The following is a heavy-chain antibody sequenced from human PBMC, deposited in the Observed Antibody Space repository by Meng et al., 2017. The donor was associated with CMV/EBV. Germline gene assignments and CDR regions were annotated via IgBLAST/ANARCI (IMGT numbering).Heavy chain of an antibody. CDR1: GFTFNNYW. CDR2: VDDGGRDV. CDR3: ARDTPHHAFDP. D-gene: IGHD2-15*01. Sequence: GGSLRLSCAASGFTFNNYWMHWVRQPPGGGLVWLSRVDDGGRDVIYADSVKGRFTVSRDNARNTIYLQMNDLRAEDTALYYCARDTPHHAFDPWGQGTPVTVSS. J-gene: IGHJ5*02. V-gene: IGHV3-74*01.